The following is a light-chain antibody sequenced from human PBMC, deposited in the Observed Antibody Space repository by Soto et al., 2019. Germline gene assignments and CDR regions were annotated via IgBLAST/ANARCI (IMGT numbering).Light chain of an antibody. CDR1: QSVSSSY. J-gene: IGKJ1*01. CDR2: GAS. V-gene: IGKV3-20*01. CDR3: QQYGSSSWT. Sequence: EMGLTQCPGTLSLSPGERATLSCRASQSVSSSYLAWYQQKPGQAPRLLIYGASSRATGIPDRFSGSGSGTDFTLTISRLEPEDFAVYYCQQYGSSSWTFGQGTKVDIK.